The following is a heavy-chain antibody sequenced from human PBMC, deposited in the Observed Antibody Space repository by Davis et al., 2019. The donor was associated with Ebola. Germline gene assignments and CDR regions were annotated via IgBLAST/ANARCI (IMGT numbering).Heavy chain of an antibody. J-gene: IGHJ4*02. V-gene: IGHV3-48*01. D-gene: IGHD4-23*01. Sequence: GESLKISCAASGFTFSSYSMNWVRQAPGKGLEWVSYISSSSSTIYYADSVKGRFTISRDNSKNTLYLQMNSLRAEDTAVYYCAKLESLGYWGQGTLVTVSS. CDR3: AKLESLGY. CDR2: ISSSSSTI. CDR1: GFTFSSYS.